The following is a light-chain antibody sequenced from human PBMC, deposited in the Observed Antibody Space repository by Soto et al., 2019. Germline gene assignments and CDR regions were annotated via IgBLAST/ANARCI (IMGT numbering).Light chain of an antibody. CDR2: GAS. CDR1: QSVSNNY. CDR3: QHYGNSPPVT. Sequence: EMVLTQSPGTLSLSPGERATLSCSASQSVSNNYLAWYQQKPGQAPRLLIYGASSRATGIPERFSGSASGTDFTLTISRLEPEDFALYYCQHYGNSPPVTFGGGTKVDIK. V-gene: IGKV3-20*01. J-gene: IGKJ4*01.